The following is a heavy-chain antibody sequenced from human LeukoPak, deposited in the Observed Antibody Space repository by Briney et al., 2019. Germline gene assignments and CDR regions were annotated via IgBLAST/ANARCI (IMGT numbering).Heavy chain of an antibody. Sequence: GGSLRLSCAASGITFSNYWMSWVRQAPGKGLEWVANINPDGSEKNYAHSVKGRFTISRDNAKNSLSLQMNSLRAEDTAVYYCATEPGIGYAFDIWGPGRMVTVSS. J-gene: IGHJ3*02. CDR1: GITFSNYW. D-gene: IGHD2-15*01. CDR2: INPDGSEK. V-gene: IGHV3-7*01. CDR3: ATEPGIGYAFDI.